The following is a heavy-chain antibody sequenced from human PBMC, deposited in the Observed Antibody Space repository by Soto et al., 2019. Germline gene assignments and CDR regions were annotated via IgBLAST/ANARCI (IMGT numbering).Heavy chain of an antibody. CDR2: ISSGSSYI. Sequence: GSLRLSCAASGFTFSTYTLNWVRQAPGKGLEWVSSISSGSSYIYYAGSVKGRFTISRDNAKNSLYLQMNSLRAEDTAVYFCAKDVMGLMVYAIAFDYWGQGTLVTVSS. J-gene: IGHJ4*02. CDR3: AKDVMGLMVYAIAFDY. D-gene: IGHD2-8*01. V-gene: IGHV3-21*01. CDR1: GFTFSTYT.